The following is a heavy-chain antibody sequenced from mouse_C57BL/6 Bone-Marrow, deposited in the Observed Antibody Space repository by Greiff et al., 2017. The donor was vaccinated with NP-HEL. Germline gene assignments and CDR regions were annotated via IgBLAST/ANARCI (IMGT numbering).Heavy chain of an antibody. D-gene: IGHD2-5*01. J-gene: IGHJ2*01. CDR1: GFSLTSYG. CDR3: ARTPYSNFFFDY. CDR2: IWSGGST. Sequence: VKVVESGPGLVQPSQSLSITCTVSGFSLTSYGVHWVRQSPGKGLEWLGVIWSGGSTDYNAAFISRLSISKDNSKSQVFFKMNSLQADDTAIYYCARTPYSNFFFDYWGQGTPLTVSS. V-gene: IGHV2-2*01.